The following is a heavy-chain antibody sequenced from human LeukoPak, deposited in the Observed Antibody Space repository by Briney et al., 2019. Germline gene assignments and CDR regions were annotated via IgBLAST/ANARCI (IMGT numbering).Heavy chain of an antibody. D-gene: IGHD3-9*01. Sequence: GSLRLSCAASGFTFSSYAMSWVRQAPGKGLEWVSGINWNSDITVYADSVKGRFTISRDNAKNSLDLQMNSLRDEDTALYYCSRGYDVLTGSFDYWGQGTLVTVSS. CDR3: SRGYDVLTGSFDY. CDR1: GFTFSSYA. V-gene: IGHV3-20*04. CDR2: INWNSDIT. J-gene: IGHJ4*02.